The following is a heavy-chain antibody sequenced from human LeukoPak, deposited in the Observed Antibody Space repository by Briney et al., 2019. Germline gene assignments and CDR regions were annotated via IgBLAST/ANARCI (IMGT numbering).Heavy chain of an antibody. CDR3: TRDWGSSSWYSYFDY. CDR2: IRGKAYGGTT. V-gene: IGHV3-49*03. J-gene: IGHJ4*02. D-gene: IGHD6-13*01. CDR1: GFTFGDYA. Sequence: PGGSLRLSCTASGFTFGDYAMSWFRQAPGKGLEWVGFIRGKAYGGTTEYAASVKGRFTISRDDSKSIAYLQMNSLKTEDTAVYYCTRDWGSSSWYSYFDYWGQGTLVTVSS.